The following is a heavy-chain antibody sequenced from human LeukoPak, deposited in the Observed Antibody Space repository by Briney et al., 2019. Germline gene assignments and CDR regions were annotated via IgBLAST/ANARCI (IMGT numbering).Heavy chain of an antibody. D-gene: IGHD3-10*01. CDR3: ARDRVPWGSGSSAQDY. CDR2: ISPYNGNT. Sequence: ASVKVSCKTSGYTFTNYGVSWVRQAPGQGLEWMGWISPYNGNTNYAQKVQGRVTLTTDTAANTAYMELRNLTSDDTAVYHCARDRVPWGSGSSAQDYWGQGTLVTVSS. J-gene: IGHJ4*02. V-gene: IGHV1-18*01. CDR1: GYTFTNYG.